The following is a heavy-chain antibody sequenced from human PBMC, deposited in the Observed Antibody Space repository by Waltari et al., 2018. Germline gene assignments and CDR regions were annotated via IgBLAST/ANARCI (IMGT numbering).Heavy chain of an antibody. CDR3: ARGDPNWKSFDY. Sequence: QVQLQQWGAGLLKPSETLSLTCAVYGGSFSGYYWSWIRQPPGKGLEWIGEINHSGSTNYNPSLKSRVTISVDKSKNQFSLKLSSVTAADTAVYYCARGDPNWKSFDYWGQGTLVTVSS. J-gene: IGHJ4*02. D-gene: IGHD1-1*01. CDR2: INHSGST. CDR1: GGSFSGYY. V-gene: IGHV4-34*01.